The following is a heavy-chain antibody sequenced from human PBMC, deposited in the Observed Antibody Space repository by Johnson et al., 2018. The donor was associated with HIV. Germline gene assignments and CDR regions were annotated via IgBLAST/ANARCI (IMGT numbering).Heavy chain of an antibody. CDR1: GFTFSSYA. J-gene: IGHJ3*02. V-gene: IGHV3-30*04. D-gene: IGHD6-19*01. Sequence: QVQLVESGGGVVQPGRSLRLSCAASGFTFSSYAMHWVRQAPGRGLEWLAFISSDGINKYYSDSVKGRFIISRDNSKNMTNLQMNGLSDEDTADYYCVRDQGSGWPTNAFDIWGRGTRVTVSS. CDR2: ISSDGINK. CDR3: VRDQGSGWPTNAFDI.